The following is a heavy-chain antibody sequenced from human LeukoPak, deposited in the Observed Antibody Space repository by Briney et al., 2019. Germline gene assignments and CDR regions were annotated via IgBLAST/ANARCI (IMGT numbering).Heavy chain of an antibody. CDR3: AIEHDYFYY. J-gene: IGHJ4*02. Sequence: GGSLRLSCAASGFTFSSYSMKWGRQAPGKGLEWVSSISSSSRYIYYADSVKGGFTISRDNAKNSLYLQMNTVRAEDTRSYYCAIEHDYFYYWGEGTLVTVS. CDR1: GFTFSSYS. CDR2: ISSSSRYI. V-gene: IGHV3-21*03.